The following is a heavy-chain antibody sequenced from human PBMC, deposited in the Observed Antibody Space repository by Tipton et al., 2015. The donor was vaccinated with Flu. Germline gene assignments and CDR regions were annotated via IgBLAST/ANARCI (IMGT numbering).Heavy chain of an antibody. CDR1: GFTFSTYA. J-gene: IGHJ4*02. V-gene: IGHV3-23*01. Sequence: SLRLSCTASGFTFSTYAMAWVRQAPGKGLEWVSVIYSGGVAYYADSVKGRFTISRDTSKNTVSLQMHSLRAADTALYYCVRGEEYDSRGPTFPSYYFDSWGQGTLVTVSS. D-gene: IGHD3-22*01. CDR2: IYSGGVA. CDR3: VRGEEYDSRGPTFPSYYFDS.